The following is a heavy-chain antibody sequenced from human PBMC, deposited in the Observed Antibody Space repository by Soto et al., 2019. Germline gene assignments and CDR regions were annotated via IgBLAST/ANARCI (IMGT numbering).Heavy chain of an antibody. CDR1: GFTFDDYA. V-gene: IGHV3-9*01. CDR2: ISWNSGSI. Sequence: GGSLRLSCAASGFTFDDYAMHWVRQAPGKGLEWVSGISWNSGSIGYADSVKGRFTISRDNAKNSLYLQMNSLRAEDTALYYCAKDIIPYSAAAGGAFDYWGQGTLVTVSS. D-gene: IGHD6-13*01. CDR3: AKDIIPYSAAAGGAFDY. J-gene: IGHJ4*02.